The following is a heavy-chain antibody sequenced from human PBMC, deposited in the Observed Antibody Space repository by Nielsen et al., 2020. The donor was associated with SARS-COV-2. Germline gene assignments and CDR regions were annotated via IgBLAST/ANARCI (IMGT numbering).Heavy chain of an antibody. CDR3: AKRGSTSWYEDFFDY. D-gene: IGHD6-13*01. CDR2: TSGSADST. CDR1: GFTFSSYW. V-gene: IGHV3-23*01. Sequence: GESLKISCAASGFTFSSYWMNWVRQAPGKGLEWVSSTSGSADSTYYADSVKGRFTISRDNSKNTLYLQMNSLRVEDTALYYCAKRGSTSWYEDFFDYWGQGTLVTVSS. J-gene: IGHJ4*02.